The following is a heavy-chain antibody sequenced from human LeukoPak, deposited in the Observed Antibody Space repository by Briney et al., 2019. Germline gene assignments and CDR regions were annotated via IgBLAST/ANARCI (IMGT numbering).Heavy chain of an antibody. D-gene: IGHD3-10*01. CDR2: ISTHNGDT. J-gene: IGHJ3*01. Sequence: GASVKVSCKSSGYTFIDYGISWVRQAPGQGLEWMGWISTHNGDTTDAQSLQGRVNMTMDTSAKTVYMELGSLRFDDTAVYYCARDLYLWFGQSYDAFDVWGQGTVVTVSS. V-gene: IGHV1-18*01. CDR1: GYTFIDYG. CDR3: ARDLYLWFGQSYDAFDV.